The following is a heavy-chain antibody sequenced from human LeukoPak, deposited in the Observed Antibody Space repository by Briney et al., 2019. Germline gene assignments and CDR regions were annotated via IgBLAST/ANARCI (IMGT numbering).Heavy chain of an antibody. CDR2: ISSSSSYI. CDR1: GFTFSSYS. D-gene: IGHD3-9*01. V-gene: IGHV3-21*01. Sequence: GGSLRLSCAASGFTFSSYSMNWVRQAPGKGLEWVSSISSSSSYIYYADSVKGRFTISRDNAKNSLYLQMNSLRAEDTAVYYCARGHLDYDILTGYSHWGQGTLVTVSS. CDR3: ARGHLDYDILTGYSH. J-gene: IGHJ4*02.